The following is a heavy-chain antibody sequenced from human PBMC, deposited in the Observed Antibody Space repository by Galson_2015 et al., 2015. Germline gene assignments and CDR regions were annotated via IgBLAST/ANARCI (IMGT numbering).Heavy chain of an antibody. CDR3: AREYCGGDCYSPYYGMDV. D-gene: IGHD2-21*02. J-gene: IGHJ6*02. V-gene: IGHV1-69*10. Sequence: SVKVSCKASGGTFSSYAISWVRQAPGQGLEWMGGIIPISGIANYAQKFQGRVTITADKSTSTAYMELSSLRSEDTAVYYCAREYCGGDCYSPYYGMDVWGQGTTVTVSS. CDR1: GGTFSSYA. CDR2: IIPISGIA.